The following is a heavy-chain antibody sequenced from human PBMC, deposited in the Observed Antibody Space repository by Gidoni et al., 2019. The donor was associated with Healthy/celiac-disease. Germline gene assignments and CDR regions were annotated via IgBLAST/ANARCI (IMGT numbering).Heavy chain of an antibody. V-gene: IGHV3-30*18. J-gene: IGHJ4*02. D-gene: IGHD3-9*01. CDR2: ISYDGSNK. CDR3: AKTGYYDILTGYYPKVDY. Sequence: QVQLVVSGGGVVQPGMSLRLSCATSGFTFSSYGMHWVRQASGKGLEWVAVISYDGSNKYYADSVNGRFTISRDNSKNTLYLQMNSLRAEDTAVYYCAKTGYYDILTGYYPKVDYWGQGTLVTVSS. CDR1: GFTFSSYG.